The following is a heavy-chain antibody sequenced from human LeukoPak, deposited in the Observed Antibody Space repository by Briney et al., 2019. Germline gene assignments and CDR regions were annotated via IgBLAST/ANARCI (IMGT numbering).Heavy chain of an antibody. J-gene: IGHJ4*02. CDR3: ARYSGSYPSDFDY. Sequence: PGGSLRLSCAASGFTVSSNYMSWVRQAPGKGLEWVSVIYSGGSTYYADSVKGRFTISRDNSKNTLYLQMNSLRAEDTAVYYCARYSGSYPSDFDYWGQGTLVTVSS. CDR1: GFTVSSNY. CDR2: IYSGGST. D-gene: IGHD1-26*01. V-gene: IGHV3-53*01.